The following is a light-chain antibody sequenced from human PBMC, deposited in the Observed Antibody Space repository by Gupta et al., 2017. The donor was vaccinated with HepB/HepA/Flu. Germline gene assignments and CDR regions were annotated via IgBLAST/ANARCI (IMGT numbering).Light chain of an antibody. CDR2: YND. V-gene: IGLV1-44*01. J-gene: IGLJ2*01. Sequence: QSVLTQSTSVSGTPGQRVTISCSGSSSNVGRNNVNWYQQLPGTAPKLLIYYNDVRPSGVPDRISGSKSGTSASLAISGLQSEDEADYYCAAWDTSLNVVVFGGGTKLTVL. CDR1: SSNVGRNN. CDR3: AAWDTSLNVVV.